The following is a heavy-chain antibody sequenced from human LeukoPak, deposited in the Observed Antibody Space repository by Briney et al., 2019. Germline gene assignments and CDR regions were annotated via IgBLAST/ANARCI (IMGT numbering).Heavy chain of an antibody. CDR3: ARGAWYSSGWYYFDY. J-gene: IGHJ4*02. V-gene: IGHV3-48*01. CDR1: GFTVSSNY. Sequence: GGSLRLSCVASGFTVSSNYMSWVRQAPGKGLEWVSFISGSSGTIYYADSVKGRFTISRDNAKNSLFLQVNSLRAEDTAVYYCARGAWYSSGWYYFDYWGQGTLVTVSS. D-gene: IGHD6-19*01. CDR2: ISGSSGTI.